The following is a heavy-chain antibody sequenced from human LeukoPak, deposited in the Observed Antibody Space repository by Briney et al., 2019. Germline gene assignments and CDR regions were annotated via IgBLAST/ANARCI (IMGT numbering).Heavy chain of an antibody. CDR1: GGSISSSSYF. CDR2: IYYSGST. V-gene: IGHV4-39*07. J-gene: IGHJ5*02. D-gene: IGHD3-3*01. Sequence: SETLSLTCTVSGGSISSSSYFWGWIHQPPGKGLEWIGSIYYSGSTYYNPSLKSRVTISVDTSKNQFSLKLSSVTAADTAVYYCARGRTTYDFWSGNWFDPWGQGTLVTVSS. CDR3: ARGRTTYDFWSGNWFDP.